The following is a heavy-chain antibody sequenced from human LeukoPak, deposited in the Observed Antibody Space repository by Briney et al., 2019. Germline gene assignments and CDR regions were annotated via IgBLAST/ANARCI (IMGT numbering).Heavy chain of an antibody. V-gene: IGHV3-21*01. CDR1: GFTFSSYA. J-gene: IGHJ4*02. D-gene: IGHD3-22*01. CDR2: ITGSSSYI. Sequence: GGSLRLSCAASGFTFSSYAMHWVRQAPGKGLEWVSSITGSSSYIYYADSVKGRFTISRDNAKSSLYLQMNSLRAEDTAVYYCARLVSLRDSSGYYCNDYWGQGTLVTVSS. CDR3: ARLVSLRDSSGYYCNDY.